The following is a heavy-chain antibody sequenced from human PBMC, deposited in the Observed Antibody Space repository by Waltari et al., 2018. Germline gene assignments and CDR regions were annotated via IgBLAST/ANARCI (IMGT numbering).Heavy chain of an antibody. D-gene: IGHD2-8*02. V-gene: IGHV4-34*02. CDR2: SNKNGNI. J-gene: IGHJ6*02. CDR1: GGSFRGYY. Sequence: QVQLQQWGAGLLQPSETLSLTCAVYGGSFRGYYWGWVRQPPGKGLGGMGESNKNGNINRNPSLRSRGTMLVDTPKSQLSLKINSVTAADTAVYYCVRLEDCTGPGGNCDSGDSFAMDVWGQGTTVTVS. CDR3: VRLEDCTGPGGNCDSGDSFAMDV.